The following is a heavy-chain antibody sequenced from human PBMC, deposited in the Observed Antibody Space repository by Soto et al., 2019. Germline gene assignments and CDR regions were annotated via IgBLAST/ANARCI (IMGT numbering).Heavy chain of an antibody. D-gene: IGHD5-12*01. CDR1: GYSFTSYW. Sequence: GESLKISCKGSGYSFTSYWIGWVRQMSGKGLEWMGIIYPGDSDTRYSPSFQGQVTISADKSISTAYLQWSSLKASDTAMYYCARLKAVVTIHYYYYYGMDVWGQGTTVTVSS. CDR3: ARLKAVVTIHYYYYYGMDV. J-gene: IGHJ6*02. V-gene: IGHV5-51*01. CDR2: IYPGDSDT.